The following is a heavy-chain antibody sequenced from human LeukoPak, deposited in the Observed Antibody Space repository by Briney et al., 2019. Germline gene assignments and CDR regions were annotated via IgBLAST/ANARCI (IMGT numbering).Heavy chain of an antibody. D-gene: IGHD2-2*02. Sequence: PGGSLRLSCAASGFTFSSYSMNWVRQAPGKGLEWVSSISSSSSYIYYADSVKGRFTISRDNAKNSLYLQMNSLRAEDTAVYYCARPVDCSSTSCYTGLYWFDPWGQGTLVTVSS. CDR3: ARPVDCSSTSCYTGLYWFDP. CDR1: GFTFSSYS. J-gene: IGHJ5*02. CDR2: ISSSSSYI. V-gene: IGHV3-21*01.